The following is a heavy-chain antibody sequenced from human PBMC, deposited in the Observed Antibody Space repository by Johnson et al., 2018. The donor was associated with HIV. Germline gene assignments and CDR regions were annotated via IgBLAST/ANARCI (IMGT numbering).Heavy chain of an antibody. J-gene: IGHJ3*02. Sequence: VQLVESGGGLVQPGGSLRLSCAASGFTFTSYWMSWVRQAPGKGLEWVANIKQDGSEKYYVDSVKGRFTISRDNAKNSLYLQMNSLRAEDTAVYYCARALGREFDAFDIWGQGTMVTVSS. V-gene: IGHV3-7*05. CDR1: GFTFTSYW. CDR3: ARALGREFDAFDI. D-gene: IGHD3-10*01. CDR2: IKQDGSEK.